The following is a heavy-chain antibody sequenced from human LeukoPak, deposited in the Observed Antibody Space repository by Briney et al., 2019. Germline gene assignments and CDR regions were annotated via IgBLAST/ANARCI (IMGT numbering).Heavy chain of an antibody. Sequence: SGPTLVKPTQTLTLTCTFSGFSLSTNGMGVGWIRQPPGKALEWLALIFWDDDKRYSPSLKNRLTITKDTSKNQVVLTMTNMDPVDTATYYCAHRQQGGTWFDPWGQGTLVTVSS. J-gene: IGHJ5*02. D-gene: IGHD2-15*01. CDR1: GFSLSTNGMG. CDR2: IFWDDDK. V-gene: IGHV2-5*02. CDR3: AHRQQGGTWFDP.